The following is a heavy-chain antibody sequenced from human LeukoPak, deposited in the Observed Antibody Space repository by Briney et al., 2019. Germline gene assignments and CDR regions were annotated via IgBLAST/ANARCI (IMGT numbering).Heavy chain of an antibody. D-gene: IGHD4-17*01. J-gene: IGHJ6*02. CDR3: AGATTVTTLASGMDV. CDR2: IYTSGST. CDR1: GGSMSPYH. Sequence: SETLSLTCTVSGGSMSPYHWGWIRQPAGKGLEWIGRIYTSGSTNYNPSLKSRVTMSVDTSKNQFSLKLSSVTAADTAVYYCAGATTVTTLASGMDVWGQGTTVTVSS. V-gene: IGHV4-4*07.